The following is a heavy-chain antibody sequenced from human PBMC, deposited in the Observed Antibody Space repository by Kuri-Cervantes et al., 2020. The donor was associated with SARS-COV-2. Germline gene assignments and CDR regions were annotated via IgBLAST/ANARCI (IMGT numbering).Heavy chain of an antibody. V-gene: IGHV3-33*01. CDR2: IWYDGSNK. J-gene: IGHJ6*03. D-gene: IGHD6-13*01. CDR1: GFTFSRYG. Sequence: GESLKISCAASGFTFSRYGMHWVRQAPGKGLEWVAVIWYDGSNKYYADSVKGRFTISRDNSKNTLYLQMNSLRAEDTAVYYCARDQVASSSWDYYMDVWGKGTTVTVSS. CDR3: ARDQVASSSWDYYMDV.